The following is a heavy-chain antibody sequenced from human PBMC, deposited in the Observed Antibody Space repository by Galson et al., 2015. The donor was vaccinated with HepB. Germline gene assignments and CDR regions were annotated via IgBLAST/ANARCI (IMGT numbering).Heavy chain of an antibody. V-gene: IGHV3-30*03. J-gene: IGHJ3*02. CDR2: ISYDGSNK. CDR1: GFTFSRYG. Sequence: SLRLSCAASGFTFSRYGMHWVRQAPGKGLEWVAVISYDGSNKYYADSVKGRFTISRDNSKNSLYLQMNSLRAEDTAVYYCARVKAPQYDFWSGYSKSGAFDIWGQGTMVTVSS. CDR3: ARVKAPQYDFWSGYSKSGAFDI. D-gene: IGHD3-3*01.